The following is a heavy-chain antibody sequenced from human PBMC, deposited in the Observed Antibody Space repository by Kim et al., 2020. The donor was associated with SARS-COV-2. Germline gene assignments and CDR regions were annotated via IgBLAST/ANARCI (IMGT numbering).Heavy chain of an antibody. CDR2: ISRGGVSI. V-gene: IGHV3-11*01. CDR1: GFTFSDYS. D-gene: IGHD2-21*01. CDR3: AWTYSSTAGF. Sequence: GGSLRLSCGASGFTFSDYSMSWIRQAPGKGLEWVSYISRGGVSIYYADSVRGRFTISRDNTKNSLYLQMNSLRAGDTAVYYCAWTYSSTAGFWGQGTLVTVSS. J-gene: IGHJ4*02.